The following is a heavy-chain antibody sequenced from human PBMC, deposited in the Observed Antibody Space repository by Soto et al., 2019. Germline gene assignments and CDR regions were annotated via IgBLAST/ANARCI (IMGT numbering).Heavy chain of an antibody. D-gene: IGHD6-13*01. CDR2: IYYRGST. J-gene: IGHJ6*02. CDR1: GGSISGYY. CDR3: ARQQLLPFYYALDV. V-gene: IGHV4-59*07. Sequence: QVQLQESGPGLVKPSDTLSLTCTVSGGSISGYYWSWIWQPPGKGLEYIGYIYYRGSTNYNPSLKSRVTMSVDTSRNQFSLKLNSVTAADTAVYYCARQQLLPFYYALDVWGQGTTVTVSS.